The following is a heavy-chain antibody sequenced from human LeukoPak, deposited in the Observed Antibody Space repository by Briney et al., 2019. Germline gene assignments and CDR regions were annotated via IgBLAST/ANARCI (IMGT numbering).Heavy chain of an antibody. D-gene: IGHD1-7*01. V-gene: IGHV3-9*01. Sequence: GGSLRLSCAASGFTFDDFAMHWVRQAPGKGLEWVSGITWNSGSLGYADSVKGRFTISRDNAKNSLYLQMNSLRAEDTAVYYCAREGITGTHGSFDYWGQGTLVTVSS. CDR2: ITWNSGSL. CDR3: AREGITGTHGSFDY. CDR1: GFTFDDFA. J-gene: IGHJ4*02.